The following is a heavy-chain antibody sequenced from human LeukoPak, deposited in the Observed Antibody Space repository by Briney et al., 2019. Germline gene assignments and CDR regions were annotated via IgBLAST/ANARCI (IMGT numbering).Heavy chain of an antibody. Sequence: GGSLRLSCAASGFTLRNYWMHWVRQVPGRGPVWVSRISGDGSGTNYADSVKGRFTISRDNAKNTVYLQINNLRAEDTAVYFCARYSSSSGGPSYFLDYWGQGTLVTVSS. CDR1: GFTLRNYW. CDR2: ISGDGSGT. D-gene: IGHD6-6*01. V-gene: IGHV3-74*01. J-gene: IGHJ4*02. CDR3: ARYSSSSGGPSYFLDY.